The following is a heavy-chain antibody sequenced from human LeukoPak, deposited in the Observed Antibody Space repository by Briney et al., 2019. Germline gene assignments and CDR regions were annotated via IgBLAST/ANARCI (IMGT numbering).Heavy chain of an antibody. CDR3: ARAARDGYNLGY. J-gene: IGHJ4*02. Sequence: SVKVSCKAPGYSFTSYGVTWVRQAPGQGLEWMGGIIPIFGTANYAQKFQGRVTITADESTSTAYMELSSLRSEDTAVYYCARAARDGYNLGYWGQGTLVTVSS. CDR2: IIPIFGTA. V-gene: IGHV1-69*01. D-gene: IGHD5-24*01. CDR1: GYSFTSYG.